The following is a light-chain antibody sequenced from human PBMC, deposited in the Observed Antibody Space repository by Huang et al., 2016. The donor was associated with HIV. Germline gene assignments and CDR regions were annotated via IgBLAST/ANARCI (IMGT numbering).Light chain of an antibody. J-gene: IGKJ2*01. CDR2: DAH. CDR1: QSVRNTY. CDR3: QQYSTSSYT. V-gene: IGKV3D-20*01. Sequence: IVLTQSPATLSLSPGERATLTCGVSQSVRNTYLAWYQQKPGLAPRLLIYDAHVRATGIPDRFSGSGSGTDFTLTISRLEPEDFAMYYCQQYSTSSYTFGQGTKVDI.